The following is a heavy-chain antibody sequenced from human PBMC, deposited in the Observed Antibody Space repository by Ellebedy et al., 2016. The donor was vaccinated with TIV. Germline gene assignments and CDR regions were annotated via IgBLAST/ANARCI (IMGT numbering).Heavy chain of an antibody. CDR1: GGSFSGYY. CDR2: INHSGST. V-gene: IGHV4-34*01. J-gene: IGHJ1*01. D-gene: IGHD6-13*01. CDR3: ATIPGLNSSSWYRYFQH. Sequence: SETLSLXCAVYGGSFSGYYWSWIRQPPGKGLEWIGEINHSGSTNYNPSLKSRVTISVDTSKNQFSLKLSSVTAADTAVYYCATIPGLNSSSWYRYFQHWGQGTLVTVSS.